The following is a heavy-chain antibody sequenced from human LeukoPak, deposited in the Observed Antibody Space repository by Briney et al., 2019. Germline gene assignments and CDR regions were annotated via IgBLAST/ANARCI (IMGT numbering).Heavy chain of an antibody. CDR3: AKDHGFWSGYLF. J-gene: IGHJ4*02. D-gene: IGHD3-3*01. Sequence: GGSLRLSGEASGFLFKSNVMHWVRQAPGKGLEWVAFIRSDGNVTKYLDSVKGRFTISRDNSENTLYLQVTNLRPDDTAVYFCAKDHGFWSGYLFWGQGTLVTVSS. CDR1: GFLFKSNV. CDR2: IRSDGNVT. V-gene: IGHV3-30*02.